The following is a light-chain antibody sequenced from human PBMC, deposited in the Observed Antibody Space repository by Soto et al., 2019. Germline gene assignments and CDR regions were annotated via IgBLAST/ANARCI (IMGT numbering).Light chain of an antibody. CDR3: QQYGSSPYT. CDR2: GAS. Sequence: EIALTQSPGTLSLSPGERATLSCRASQSVSGSYLAWYLQKPGQAPRLLIFGASSRATGIPHRFSGSGSGTDFTLTISRVEPEDFAVYYCQQYGSSPYTFGQGTKLEIK. V-gene: IGKV3-20*01. CDR1: QSVSGSY. J-gene: IGKJ2*01.